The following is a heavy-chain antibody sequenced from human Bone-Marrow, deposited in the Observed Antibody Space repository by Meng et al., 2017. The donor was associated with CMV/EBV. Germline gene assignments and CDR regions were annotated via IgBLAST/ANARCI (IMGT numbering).Heavy chain of an antibody. CDR1: EGGLNYYI. CDR3: ARDLAGYSGYDLRN. CDR2: INPNSGGT. Sequence: ASVKVSCKASEGGLNYYIVSWVRQAPGQGLEWMGWINPNSGGTNYAQKFQGRVTMTRDTSISTAYMELSRLRSDDTAVYYCARDLAGYSGYDLRNWGQGTLVTVSS. V-gene: IGHV1-2*02. J-gene: IGHJ4*02. D-gene: IGHD5-12*01.